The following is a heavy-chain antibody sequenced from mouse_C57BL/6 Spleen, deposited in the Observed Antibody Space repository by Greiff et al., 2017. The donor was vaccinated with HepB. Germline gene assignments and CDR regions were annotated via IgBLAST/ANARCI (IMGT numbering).Heavy chain of an antibody. V-gene: IGHV5-9-1*02. J-gene: IGHJ2*01. CDR1: GFTFSSYA. CDR3: TRWGWFNYFDY. CDR2: ISSGGDYI. D-gene: IGHD2-3*01. Sequence: DVKLQESGEGLVKPGGSLKLSCAASGFTFSSYAMSWVRQTPEKRLEWVAYISSGGDYIYYADTVKGRFTISRDNARNTLYLQLSSLKSEDTAMYYCTRWGWFNYFDYWGQGTTLTVSS.